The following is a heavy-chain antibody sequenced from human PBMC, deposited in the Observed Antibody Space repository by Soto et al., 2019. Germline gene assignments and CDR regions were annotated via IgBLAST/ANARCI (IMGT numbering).Heavy chain of an antibody. Sequence: EVQLVESGGGLIQPGGSLRLSCAASGFTVSSNYMSWVRQAPGKGLVWVSVIYSGGSTYYADSVKGRFTISRDNSKNTLYLQMNSLRAEDTAVYYCARDRPDYYYGMDVWGQGTTVTVSS. CDR2: IYSGGST. J-gene: IGHJ6*02. CDR3: ARDRPDYYYGMDV. V-gene: IGHV3-53*01. CDR1: GFTVSSNY.